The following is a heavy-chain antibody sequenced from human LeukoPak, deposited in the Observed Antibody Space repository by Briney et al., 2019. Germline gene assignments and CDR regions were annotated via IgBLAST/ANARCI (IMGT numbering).Heavy chain of an antibody. CDR1: GYILTAYY. CDR2: INPNSGAT. Sequence: GASVKVSCKAPGYILTAYYIHWVRQAPGQGLEWMGWINPNSGATNYVQKFHDWVTMTRDTSISTAYMELSRLRSDDTAVYYCARSSGNCASTSCYDYWGQGTLVTVSS. CDR3: ARSSGNCASTSCYDY. D-gene: IGHD2-2*01. J-gene: IGHJ4*02. V-gene: IGHV1-2*04.